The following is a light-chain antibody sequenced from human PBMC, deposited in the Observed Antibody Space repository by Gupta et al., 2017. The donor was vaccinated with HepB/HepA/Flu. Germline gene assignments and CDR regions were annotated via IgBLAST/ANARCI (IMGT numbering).Light chain of an antibody. V-gene: IGKV1-39*01. J-gene: IGKJ3*01. CDR1: QRISSY. Sequence: DIQMTKSPPSLSATVGDRVTITCRASQRISSYLNWYQQKPGKAPKLLIYAASSLQSGVPSRFSGSGSGTDFTLTSSRLQPEDFATYYCQQSYSTLTFGPGTKVDIK. CDR3: QQSYSTLT. CDR2: AAS.